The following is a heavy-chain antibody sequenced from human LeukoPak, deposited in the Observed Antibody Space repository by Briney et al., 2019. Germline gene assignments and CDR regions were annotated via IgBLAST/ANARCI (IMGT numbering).Heavy chain of an antibody. CDR3: ARAPPDYQLLYFDY. Sequence: ASVTVSCKASGGTFSSYAISWVRQAPGQGLEWMGGIIPIFGTANYAQKFQGRVTITADESTSTAYMELSSLRSEDTAVYYCARAPPDYQLLYFDYWGQGTLVTVSS. CDR2: IIPIFGTA. D-gene: IGHD2-2*01. V-gene: IGHV1-69*13. CDR1: GGTFSSYA. J-gene: IGHJ4*02.